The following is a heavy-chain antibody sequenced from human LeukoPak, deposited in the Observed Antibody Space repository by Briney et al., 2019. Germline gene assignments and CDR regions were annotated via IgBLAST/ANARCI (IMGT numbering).Heavy chain of an antibody. V-gene: IGHV4-39*01. Sequence: SETLSLTCTVSGGSISSSSYYWGWIRQPPGKGLEWIGSIYYSGSTYYNPSLKSRVTISVDTSKNQFSLKLSSLTAADTAMYYCARYGSASVDYWGQGTLVTVSS. CDR1: GGSISSSSYY. CDR3: ARYGSASVDY. CDR2: IYYSGST. J-gene: IGHJ4*02. D-gene: IGHD3-10*01.